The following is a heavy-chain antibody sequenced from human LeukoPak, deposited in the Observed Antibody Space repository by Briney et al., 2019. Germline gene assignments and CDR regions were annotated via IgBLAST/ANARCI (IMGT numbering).Heavy chain of an antibody. V-gene: IGHV1-18*01. CDR2: ISAYNGNT. CDR1: GYTFTSYG. J-gene: IGHJ4*02. Sequence: ASVKVSCKASGYTFTSYGISWVRQAPGQGLEWMGWISAYNGNTNYAQKLQGRVTMTTDTSTSTAYMELRSLRSDDTAVYYCARPQCCSSTSCSFDYWGQGTLVTVSS. D-gene: IGHD2-2*01. CDR3: ARPQCCSSTSCSFDY.